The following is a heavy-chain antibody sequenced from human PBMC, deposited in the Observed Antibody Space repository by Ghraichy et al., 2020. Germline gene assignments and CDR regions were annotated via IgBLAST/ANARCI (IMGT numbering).Heavy chain of an antibody. CDR3: VRKYYWLKNAFDI. D-gene: IGHD3-10*01. CDR2: IYHSGST. J-gene: IGHJ3*02. Sequence: SETLSLTCAVSGGSISSSNWWSWVRQPPGKGLEWIGEIYHSGSTNYNPSLKSRVTISVDKSKNQFSLKLSSVTAADTAVYYCVRKYYWLKNAFDIWGQGTMVTVSS. CDR1: GGSISSSNW. V-gene: IGHV4-4*02.